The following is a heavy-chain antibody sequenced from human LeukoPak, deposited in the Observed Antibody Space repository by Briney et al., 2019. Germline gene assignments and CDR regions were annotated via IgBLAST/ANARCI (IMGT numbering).Heavy chain of an antibody. CDR3: AKESPVSDY. Sequence: GGSLTLSCADSGFTFISYAMNWVRQATGKGLEWVSVISGRGGSTNYPDSAKGRFTISRDNSKTTLYLQMSSLRAEDTAVYYCAKESPVSDYWGQGTLVTVSS. V-gene: IGHV3-23*01. CDR1: GFTFISYA. J-gene: IGHJ4*02. CDR2: ISGRGGST.